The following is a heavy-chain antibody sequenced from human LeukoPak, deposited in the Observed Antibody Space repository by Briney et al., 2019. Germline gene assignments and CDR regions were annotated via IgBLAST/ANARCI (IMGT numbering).Heavy chain of an antibody. CDR1: GFTVSSNY. CDR3: AKDFPQLGPSFDY. CDR2: IKKDGSEK. J-gene: IGHJ4*02. D-gene: IGHD1-1*01. Sequence: PGGSLRLSCAASGFTVSSNYMTWVRQAPGKGLEWVANIKKDGSEKYYVDSVKGRFTISRDNAKNSLYLQMNSLRAEDTAVYYCAKDFPQLGPSFDYWGQGTLVTVSS. V-gene: IGHV3-7*01.